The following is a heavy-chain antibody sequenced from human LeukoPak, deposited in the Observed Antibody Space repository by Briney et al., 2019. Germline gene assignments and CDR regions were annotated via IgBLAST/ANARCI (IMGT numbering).Heavy chain of an antibody. CDR2: ISWNSGSI. CDR3: EKGLYSGSWYAEFDY. J-gene: IGHJ4*02. D-gene: IGHD6-13*01. CDR1: GFTFDDYA. Sequence: PGGSLRLSCAASGFTFDDYAMHWVRQAPGKGLEWVSGISWNSGSIGYADSVKGRFTISRDNAKNSLYLQMNSLRAEDTALYYCEKGLYSGSWYAEFDYWGQGTLVTVSS. V-gene: IGHV3-9*01.